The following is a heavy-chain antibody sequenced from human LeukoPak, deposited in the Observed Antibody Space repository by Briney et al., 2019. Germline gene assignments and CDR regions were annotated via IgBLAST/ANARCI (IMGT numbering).Heavy chain of an antibody. D-gene: IGHD2-15*01. V-gene: IGHV4-28*06. CDR3: ARAGHYCSGGSCYSGAFDI. CDR1: GYSISSSNW. Sequence: SETLSLTCAVSGYSISSSNWWGWIRQPPGKGLEWIGYIYYSGSTNYNPSLKSRVTMSVDTSKNQFSLKLTSVTALDTAMYYCARAGHYCSGGSCYSGAFDIWGQGTMVTVSS. CDR2: IYYSGST. J-gene: IGHJ3*02.